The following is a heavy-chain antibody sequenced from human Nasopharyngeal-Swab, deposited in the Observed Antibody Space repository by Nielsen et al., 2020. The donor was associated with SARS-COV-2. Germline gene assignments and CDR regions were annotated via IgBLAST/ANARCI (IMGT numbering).Heavy chain of an antibody. J-gene: IGHJ4*02. D-gene: IGHD2-2*01. CDR3: AKGSLLVPTAYFDY. Sequence: GGSLTLSCAASGFSFSSYSMSWVRQPPGKGLEWVSAISGSGGSTYYADSVKGLFTISRDNSKNTLYLQMNSLRAEDTAVYYCAKGSLLVPTAYFDYWGQGTLVTVSS. V-gene: IGHV3-23*01. CDR2: ISGSGGST. CDR1: GFSFSSYS.